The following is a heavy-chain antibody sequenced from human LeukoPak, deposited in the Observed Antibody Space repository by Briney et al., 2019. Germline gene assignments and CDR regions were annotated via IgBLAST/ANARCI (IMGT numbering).Heavy chain of an antibody. D-gene: IGHD1-26*01. V-gene: IGHV4-4*07. CDR1: GGSINTDY. J-gene: IGHJ4*02. CDR2: VYTSGNT. Sequence: PSETLSLTCTVSGGSINTDYWSWIRQPAGRGLEWIGRVYTSGNTKYNASLQSRVTMSIDKSTKQFFLKLSSVIAADTAVYYCARETLVGTTNYFDNWGQGTLVTVSS. CDR3: ARETLVGTTNYFDN.